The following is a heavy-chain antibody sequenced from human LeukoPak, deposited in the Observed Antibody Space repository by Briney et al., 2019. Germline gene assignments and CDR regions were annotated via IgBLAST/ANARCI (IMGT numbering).Heavy chain of an antibody. Sequence: ASVKVSRKGSGYTFTGYYLHWVRQPPAQGLEWMGWINLNSGGTNYAQKVQGRVTMTRDTSISTAYMELSRLRSDDKAMYYCARGRVGTYYYDSSGYSEADYWGQGTLVTVSS. V-gene: IGHV1-2*02. D-gene: IGHD3-22*01. J-gene: IGHJ4*02. CDR3: ARGRVGTYYYDSSGYSEADY. CDR2: INLNSGGT. CDR1: GYTFTGYY.